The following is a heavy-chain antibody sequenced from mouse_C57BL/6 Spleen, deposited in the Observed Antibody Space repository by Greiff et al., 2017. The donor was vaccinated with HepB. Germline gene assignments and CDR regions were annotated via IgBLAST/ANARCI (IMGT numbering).Heavy chain of an antibody. CDR2: IYPGGGYT. CDR1: GYTFTNYW. D-gene: IGHD2-5*01. J-gene: IGHJ4*01. CDR3: ARRSWAYYSNYNAMDY. V-gene: IGHV1-63*01. Sequence: QVQLQQSGAELVRPGTSVKMSCKASGYTFTNYWIGWAKQRPGHGLEWIGDIYPGGGYTNYNEKFKGKATLTADKSSSTAYMQFSSLTSEDSAIYYCARRSWAYYSNYNAMDYWGQGTSVTVSS.